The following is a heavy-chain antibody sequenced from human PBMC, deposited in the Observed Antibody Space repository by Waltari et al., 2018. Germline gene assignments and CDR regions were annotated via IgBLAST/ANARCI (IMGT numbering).Heavy chain of an antibody. V-gene: IGHV4-59*01. CDR1: GGSISSYY. D-gene: IGHD1-26*01. Sequence: QVQLQESGPGLVKPSETLSLTCTVPGGSISSYYWSWIRQPPGKGLEWIGYIYYSGGTNYNPSLKSRVTISVDTSKNQFSLKLSSVTAADTAVYYCARVVGATGYYYYGMDVWGQGTTVTVSS. CDR3: ARVVGATGYYYYGMDV. CDR2: IYYSGGT. J-gene: IGHJ6*02.